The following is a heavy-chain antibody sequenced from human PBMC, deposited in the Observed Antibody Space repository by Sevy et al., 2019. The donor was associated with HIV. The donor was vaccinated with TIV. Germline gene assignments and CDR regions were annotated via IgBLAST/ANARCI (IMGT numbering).Heavy chain of an antibody. Sequence: GGSLRLSCAGSGFTFYNYGIHWVRQAPGKGLEWVTTLSYDGKNKNYADSVKGRFTISRDNSRNTVYLQMISRRPDETAISYCAKDRSGTWSVDYWGQGTLVTVSS. V-gene: IGHV3-30*18. CDR3: AKDRSGTWSVDY. CDR1: GFTFYNYG. D-gene: IGHD6-25*01. J-gene: IGHJ4*02. CDR2: LSYDGKNK.